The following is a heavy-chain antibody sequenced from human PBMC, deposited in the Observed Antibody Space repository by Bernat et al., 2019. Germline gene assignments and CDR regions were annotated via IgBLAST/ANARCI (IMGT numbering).Heavy chain of an antibody. J-gene: IGHJ4*02. D-gene: IGHD6-25*01. Sequence: EVQLVESGGGLVKPGGSLRLSCAASGFTFSSYSMNWVRQAPGKGLEWVSSISSSSSYIDYADSVKGRFTSSRDNAKNSLYLQMNSLRAEDTAVYYCARAPGRSGDYWGQGTLVTVSS. CDR3: ARAPGRSGDY. V-gene: IGHV3-21*01. CDR1: GFTFSSYS. CDR2: ISSSSSYI.